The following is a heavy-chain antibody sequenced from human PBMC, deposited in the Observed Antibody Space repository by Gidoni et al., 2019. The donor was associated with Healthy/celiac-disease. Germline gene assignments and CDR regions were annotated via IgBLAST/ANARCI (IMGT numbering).Heavy chain of an antibody. CDR1: GYTFTSNA. J-gene: IGHJ6*02. V-gene: IGHV1-3*04. D-gene: IGHD3-22*01. Sequence: QVQLVQSGAEVKTPGASVMVSCKASGYTFTSNAIHWVRQAPGQRLEWMGWINTANLNIRYSQNFQGRVTFTRDMSASTAYMELSSLRYEDSAVYFCARDEGNLYYYDNSGSMDVWGQGTTVTVSS. CDR2: INTANLNI. CDR3: ARDEGNLYYYDNSGSMDV.